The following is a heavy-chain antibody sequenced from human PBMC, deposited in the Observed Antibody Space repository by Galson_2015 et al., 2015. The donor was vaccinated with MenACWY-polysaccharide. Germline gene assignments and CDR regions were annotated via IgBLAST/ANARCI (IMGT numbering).Heavy chain of an antibody. J-gene: IGHJ4*02. CDR2: ISSSGGTI. CDR1: GFTFSDYY. CDR3: ATHSYGLGSYWFFDY. D-gene: IGHD3-10*01. V-gene: IGHV3-11*01. Sequence: SLRLSCAASGFTFSDYYMSWIRQAPGKGLEWVSYISSSGGTIYYADSVKGRFTISRDNAKNSLYLQMNSLRAEDTAVYYCATHSYGLGSYWFFDYWGQGALVTVSS.